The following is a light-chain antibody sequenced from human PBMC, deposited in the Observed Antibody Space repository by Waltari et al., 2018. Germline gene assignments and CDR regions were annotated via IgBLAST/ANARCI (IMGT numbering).Light chain of an antibody. J-gene: IGKJ2*01. V-gene: IGKV3-15*01. CDR1: QSVSSN. CDR2: GAS. CDR3: QQYNWAPYT. Sequence: EIVMTQSPATLSVSPGDRATLSCRASQSVSSNLAWYQQIPGQTPRLLMSGASTRAIGRPARFSGSGFGTEFTLTISSLQSEDFAVYYCQQYNWAPYTFGQGTKLEIK.